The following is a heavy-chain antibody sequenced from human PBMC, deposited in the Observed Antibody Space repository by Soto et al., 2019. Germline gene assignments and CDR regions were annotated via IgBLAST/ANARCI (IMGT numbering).Heavy chain of an antibody. CDR2: TGGSGDT. D-gene: IGHD2-21*01. J-gene: IGHJ3*02. CDR1: RFTLRNYV. CDR3: ATSGHCGGLRCSSFDM. V-gene: IGHV3-23*01. Sequence: EVQLLESGGGLVQPGGSLRLSCAASRFTLRNYVVNWVRQAPGKGLEWVSTTGGSGDTYYPDSVKGRFTISRDNSKNTVYLEMITLRAEDTACYYCATSGHCGGLRCSSFDMWGQGTVVTVSS.